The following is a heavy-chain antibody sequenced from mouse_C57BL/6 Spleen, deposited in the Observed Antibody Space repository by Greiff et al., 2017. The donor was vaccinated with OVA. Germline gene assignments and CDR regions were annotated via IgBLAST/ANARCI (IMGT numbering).Heavy chain of an antibody. D-gene: IGHD2-4*01. V-gene: IGHV1-82*01. CDR1: GYAFSSSW. J-gene: IGHJ2*01. CDR3: ARRYDYGNY. Sequence: QVQLQQSGPELVKPGASVKISCKASGYAFSSSWMNWVKQRPGTGLEWIGRIYPGDGDTNYNGKIKGKATLTADKPSSTAYMQRSRLTSEDSAVYFCARRYDYGNYWGQGTTLTVSS. CDR2: IYPGDGDT.